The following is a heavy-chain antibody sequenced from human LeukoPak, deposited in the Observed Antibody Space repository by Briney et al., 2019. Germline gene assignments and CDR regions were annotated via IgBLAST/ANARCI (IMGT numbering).Heavy chain of an antibody. J-gene: IGHJ3*02. Sequence: GGSPRLSCAASGFTFSSYEMNWVRQAPGKGLEWVSYISSSGSTIYYADSVKGRFTISRDNAKNSLYLQMNSLRAEDTAVYYCARDAVHYDSSGYFDAFDIWGQGTMVTVSS. CDR2: ISSSGSTI. CDR3: ARDAVHYDSSGYFDAFDI. V-gene: IGHV3-48*03. D-gene: IGHD3-22*01. CDR1: GFTFSSYE.